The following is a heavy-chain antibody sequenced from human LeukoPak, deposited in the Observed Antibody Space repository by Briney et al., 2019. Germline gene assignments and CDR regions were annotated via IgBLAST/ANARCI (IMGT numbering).Heavy chain of an antibody. Sequence: SETLSLTCTVSGGSISSYYWSWIRQPPGKGLEWIGCIYYSGSTNYNPSLKSRVTTSVDTSKNQFSLKLSSVTAADTAVYYCARGDDYGDYLDYWGQGTLVTVSS. J-gene: IGHJ4*02. CDR1: GGSISSYY. V-gene: IGHV4-59*01. D-gene: IGHD4-17*01. CDR3: ARGDDYGDYLDY. CDR2: IYYSGST.